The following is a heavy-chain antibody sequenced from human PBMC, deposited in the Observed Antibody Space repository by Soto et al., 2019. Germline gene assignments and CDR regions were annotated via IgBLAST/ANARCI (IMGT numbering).Heavy chain of an antibody. V-gene: IGHV1-69*13. CDR2: IIPIFGTA. D-gene: IGHD6-6*01. Sequence: VASVKVSCKASGGTFSSYAISWVRQAPGQGLEWMGGIIPIFGTANYAQKFQGRVTITADESTSTAYMELSSLRSEDTAVYYCARDLGSSLGYYYGMDVWGQGTTVTVSS. CDR3: ARDLGSSLGYYYGMDV. J-gene: IGHJ6*02. CDR1: GGTFSSYA.